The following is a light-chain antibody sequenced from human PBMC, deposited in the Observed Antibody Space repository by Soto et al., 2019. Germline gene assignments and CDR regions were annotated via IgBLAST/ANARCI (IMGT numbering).Light chain of an antibody. CDR3: QHYNNWPPMNT. CDR1: QSVSSN. J-gene: IGKJ5*01. V-gene: IGKV3-15*01. CDR2: GAS. Sequence: EIVLTQSPATLSLSPGERATLSCRTGQSVSSNLAWYQHKPGQAPRLLIYGASTRATGIPARFRGSGSGTEFTLTISSLQSEDFAFYYCQHYNNWPPMNTFGQGTRLEIK.